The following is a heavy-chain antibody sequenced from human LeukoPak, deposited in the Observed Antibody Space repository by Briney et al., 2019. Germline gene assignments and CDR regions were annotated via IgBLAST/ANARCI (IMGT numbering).Heavy chain of an antibody. CDR2: ISGSGGST. Sequence: PGGSLRLSCAASGFTFSSYAMSWVRQAPGKGLQWVSAISGSGGSTYYADSVKGRLTISRDNSKNTLYLQMNSLRAEDTAVYYCAKVSSWYGEGWFDPWGQGTLLTVSS. V-gene: IGHV3-23*01. CDR1: GFTFSSYA. CDR3: AKVSSWYGEGWFDP. D-gene: IGHD6-13*01. J-gene: IGHJ5*02.